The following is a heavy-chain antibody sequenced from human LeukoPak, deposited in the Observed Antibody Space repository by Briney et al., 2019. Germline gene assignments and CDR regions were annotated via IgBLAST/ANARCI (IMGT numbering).Heavy chain of an antibody. D-gene: IGHD6-19*01. J-gene: IGHJ4*02. CDR1: GFTFSDEY. V-gene: IGHV3-11*03. CDR2: ISNSGSYT. Sequence: GGALRPSCAASGFTFSDEYMSWIRQAPGKGLEWVSYISNSGSYTNYADSVKGRFTISRDNAKNSLYLQMNSLRAEDTAVYYCARSRGAGPGAYFDYWGQGTLITVSS. CDR3: ARSRGAGPGAYFDY.